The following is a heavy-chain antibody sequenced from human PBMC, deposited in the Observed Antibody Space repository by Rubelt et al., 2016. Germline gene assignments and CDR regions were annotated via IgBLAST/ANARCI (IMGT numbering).Heavy chain of an antibody. Sequence: QLQLQESGPGLVKPSETLSLACTVSGGSISSSNYWSWIRQPPGKGLEWIGNIYYSGSTYYNPSLKSRVTISVDTSKKQFSLKLSSVTAADTAVYYCARHVSSGWYYYYGMDVWGQGTTVTVSS. CDR2: IYYSGST. CDR1: GGSISSSNY. V-gene: IGHV4-39*01. D-gene: IGHD6-19*01. CDR3: ARHVSSGWYYYYGMDV. J-gene: IGHJ6*02.